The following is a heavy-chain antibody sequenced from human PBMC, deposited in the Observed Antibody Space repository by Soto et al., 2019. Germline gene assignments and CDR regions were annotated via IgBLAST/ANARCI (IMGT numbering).Heavy chain of an antibody. CDR1: GYTFTSYD. CDR2: MNPNSGNT. CDR3: ASGTGGRGYCSGGSCT. V-gene: IGHV1-8*01. J-gene: IGHJ4*02. D-gene: IGHD2-15*01. Sequence: QVQLVQSGAEVKKPGASVKVSCKASGYTFTSYDINWVRQATGQGLEWMGWMNPNSGNTGYAQKFQGRVNMTRNTSMSTAYMELGSLRSEDTDVYYCASGTGGRGYCSGGSCTWGQGTLVTVSS.